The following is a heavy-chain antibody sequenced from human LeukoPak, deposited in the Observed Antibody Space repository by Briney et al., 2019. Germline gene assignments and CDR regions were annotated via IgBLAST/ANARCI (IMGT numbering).Heavy chain of an antibody. CDR2: IGDSGEIE. J-gene: IGHJ4*02. CDR3: AKGYSSGWTPFDY. CDR1: GLILRGHA. Sequence: GGSLTLSCEASGLILRGHAMSWVRQAPGKGLEWVSGIGDSGEIERYADSVKGRFTISRDNFRNTIYLEMRSLRPEDTAVYYCAKGYSSGWTPFDYWGQGTQVTVSS. V-gene: IGHV3-23*01. D-gene: IGHD6-19*01.